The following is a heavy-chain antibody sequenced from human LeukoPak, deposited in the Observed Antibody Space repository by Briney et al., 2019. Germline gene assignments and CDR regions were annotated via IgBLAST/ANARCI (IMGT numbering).Heavy chain of an antibody. J-gene: IGHJ4*02. Sequence: PGRSLRLSCGASGYIFSYSGMHWVRQAPGKGLEWVAIIWSDGTKKYYADSVKGRFTLSRDDSKNTVYLQMDSLRGEDTAVYYCARDCGSGGVDYWGQGSLVTVSS. V-gene: IGHV3-33*01. D-gene: IGHD2-21*01. CDR1: GYIFSYSG. CDR3: ARDCGSGGVDY. CDR2: IWSDGTKK.